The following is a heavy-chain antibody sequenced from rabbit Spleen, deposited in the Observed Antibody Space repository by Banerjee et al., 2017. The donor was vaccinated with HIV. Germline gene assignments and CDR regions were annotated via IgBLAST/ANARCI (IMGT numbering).Heavy chain of an antibody. CDR3: VRDRANIGGDYGPYYFDL. Sequence: QSLEESGGDLVKPGASLTLTCIASGVSFSGNSYMCWVRQAPGKGLEWIACIDTGSSGFTYFASWAKGRFTISSHNAQNTLYLQLNSLTAADTATYFCVRDRANIGGDYGPYYFDLWGPGTLVTVS. CDR2: IDTGSSGFT. D-gene: IGHD2-1*01. V-gene: IGHV1S40*01. CDR1: GVSFSGNSY. J-gene: IGHJ4*01.